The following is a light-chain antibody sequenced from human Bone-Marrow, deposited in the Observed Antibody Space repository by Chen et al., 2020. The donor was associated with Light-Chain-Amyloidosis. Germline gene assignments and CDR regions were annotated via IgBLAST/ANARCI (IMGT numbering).Light chain of an antibody. J-gene: IGKJ2*01. V-gene: IGKV1-5*01. CDR1: QSINSW. Sequence: DIQMTQSPSTLSASVGDRGTITCRASQSINSWLAWYQQKPGKAPKLLIYDASSLESGVPPRFSGSGSGTEYTLTITGLQPDDFATYYCHLYNSYSMYTFGQGTKLEIK. CDR3: HLYNSYSMYT. CDR2: DAS.